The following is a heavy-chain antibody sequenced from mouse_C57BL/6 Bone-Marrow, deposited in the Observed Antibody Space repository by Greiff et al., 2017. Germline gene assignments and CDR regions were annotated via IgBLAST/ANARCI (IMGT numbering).Heavy chain of an antibody. CDR2: INPYNGDT. CDR1: GYSFTGYF. V-gene: IGHV1-20*01. Sequence: EVQLQQSGPELVQPGDSVTISCKASGYSFTGYFMNWVMQSHGKSLEWIGRINPYNGDTFYNQKFKGKATLTVAKSSSTAHMELRSLTSEDAAVYYCARPLLFYGSSGYAMDYWGQGTSVTVSS. CDR3: ARPLLFYGSSGYAMDY. J-gene: IGHJ4*01. D-gene: IGHD1-1*01.